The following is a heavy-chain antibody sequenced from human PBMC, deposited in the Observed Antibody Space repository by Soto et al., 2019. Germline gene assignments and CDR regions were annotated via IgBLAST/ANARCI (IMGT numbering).Heavy chain of an antibody. J-gene: IGHJ5*02. CDR1: DGNLSGYD. CDR3: ARGSTWQGRDWFDP. CDR2: INYSGST. Sequence: SETKCHTCTVSDGNLSGYDSSRIRKHPGKGLVWIGYINYSGSTNYNPSLKSRVTISVDTSKNQCSLKLSSVTAADTAVDVCARGSTWQGRDWFDPCGQGTLVT. V-gene: IGHV4-59*01. D-gene: IGHD6-13*01.